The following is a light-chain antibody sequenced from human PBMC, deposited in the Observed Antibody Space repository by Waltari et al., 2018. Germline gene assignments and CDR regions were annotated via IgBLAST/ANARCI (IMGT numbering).Light chain of an antibody. Sequence: IVLTPSPGTLSLSPGDRATLSCRASQSVSRALARYQQNPGQAPRLLIYGAPNRATGIPDRFSGSGSGTDFSLIISRLEPEDFAVYYCQHYVSLPVTFGQGTKVEIK. CDR1: QSVSRA. J-gene: IGKJ1*01. CDR2: GAP. V-gene: IGKV3-20*01. CDR3: QHYVSLPVT.